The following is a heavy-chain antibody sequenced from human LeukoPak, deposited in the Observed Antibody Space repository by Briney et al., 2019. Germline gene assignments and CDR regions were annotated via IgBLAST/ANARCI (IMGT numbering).Heavy chain of an antibody. Sequence: GASVKVSCKASGGTFSSYAISWVRQAPGQGLEWMGGIIPIFGKANNAQKFQGRVTITADESTSTAYMELSSLRSEDTAVYYCARDVRNYYGSGSYYSYYYYYGMDVWGQGTTVTVSS. V-gene: IGHV1-69*13. D-gene: IGHD3-10*01. CDR1: GGTFSSYA. CDR2: IIPIFGKA. CDR3: ARDVRNYYGSGSYYSYYYYYGMDV. J-gene: IGHJ6*02.